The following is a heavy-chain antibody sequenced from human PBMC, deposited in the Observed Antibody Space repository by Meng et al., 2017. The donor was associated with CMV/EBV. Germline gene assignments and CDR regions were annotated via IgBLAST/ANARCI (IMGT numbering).Heavy chain of an antibody. Sequence: GESLKISCAASGFTFSNYAMSWVRQAPGKGLEWVSGISASGSGTGSTHYADYVKGRFTISRDNSKNTLYLQMNSLRAEDTALYYCAKRSQWLLGLYYYYGLDVWGQGTTVTVSS. CDR2: ISASGSGTGST. J-gene: IGHJ6*02. CDR1: GFTFSNYA. V-gene: IGHV3-23*01. D-gene: IGHD6-19*01. CDR3: AKRSQWLLGLYYYYGLDV.